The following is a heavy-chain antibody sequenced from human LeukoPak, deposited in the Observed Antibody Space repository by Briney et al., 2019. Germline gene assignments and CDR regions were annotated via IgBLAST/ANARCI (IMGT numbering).Heavy chain of an antibody. Sequence: SATLSLTCAVYGGSFSGYYWSWIRQPPGKGLEWIGEINHSGSTNYNPSLKSRVTISVDTSKNQFSLKLSSVTAADTAVYYCARRDYYDILTGRNWFDPWGQGTLVTVSS. D-gene: IGHD3-9*01. V-gene: IGHV4-34*01. CDR1: GGSFSGYY. CDR2: INHSGST. J-gene: IGHJ5*02. CDR3: ARRDYYDILTGRNWFDP.